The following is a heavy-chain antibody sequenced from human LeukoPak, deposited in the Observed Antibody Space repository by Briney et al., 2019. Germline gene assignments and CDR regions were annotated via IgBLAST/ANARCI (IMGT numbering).Heavy chain of an antibody. CDR1: GYTFTGYY. CDR2: INPNSGGT. J-gene: IGHJ4*02. CDR3: ARGLMTD. V-gene: IGHV1-2*02. Sequence: GASVKLSCKAPGYTFTGYYMHCVRQAPGQGLEWMGWINPNSGGTNYAQKFQGRVTMTTDTSTSTAYMELRSLRSDDTAVYYFARGLMTDWGQGTLVTVSS.